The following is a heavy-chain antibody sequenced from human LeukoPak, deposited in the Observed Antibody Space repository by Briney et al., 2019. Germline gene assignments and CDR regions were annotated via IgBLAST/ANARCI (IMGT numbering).Heavy chain of an antibody. Sequence: SETLSLTCNVSGDSISNYYWNWIRQPAGKGLEWIGRIYSNGNTNYNPSLKSRVTISVDTSKNQFSLKLSSVTAADTAVYYCARGNFYSGSYDFDYWGQGTLVTVSS. J-gene: IGHJ4*02. CDR2: IYSNGNT. V-gene: IGHV4-4*07. CDR1: GDSISNYY. CDR3: ARGNFYSGSYDFDY. D-gene: IGHD1-26*01.